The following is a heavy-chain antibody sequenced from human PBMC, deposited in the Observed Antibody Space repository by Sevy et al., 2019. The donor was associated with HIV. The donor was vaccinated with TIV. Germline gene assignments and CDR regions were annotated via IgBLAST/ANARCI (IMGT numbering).Heavy chain of an antibody. CDR2: ISSSSTTM. CDR1: RLTFSSSS. J-gene: IGHJ6*02. V-gene: IGHV3-48*02. Sequence: GGSLRLSCAASRLTFSSSSVSWVRQAPGKGLEWVSYISSSSTTMYYADSVKGRFTISRDNAKNSLYLQMNSLRDEDTAVYYCARGFMGADYYYGMDVWGQGTTVTVSS. CDR3: ARGFMGADYYYGMDV. D-gene: IGHD3-3*01.